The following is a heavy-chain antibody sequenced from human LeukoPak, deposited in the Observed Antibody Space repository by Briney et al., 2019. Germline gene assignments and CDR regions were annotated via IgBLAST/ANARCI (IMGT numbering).Heavy chain of an antibody. J-gene: IGHJ4*02. D-gene: IGHD3-3*01. CDR2: INPNSGGT. CDR1: GYTFTGYY. CDR3: ARCSLSGYDFWSGYYLDY. V-gene: IGHV1-2*06. Sequence: ASVKVSCKASGYTFTGYYMHWVRQAPGQGLEWMGRINPNSGGTNYAQKFQGGVTMTRDTSISTAYMELSRLRSDDTAVYYCARCSLSGYDFWSGYYLDYWGQGTLVTVSS.